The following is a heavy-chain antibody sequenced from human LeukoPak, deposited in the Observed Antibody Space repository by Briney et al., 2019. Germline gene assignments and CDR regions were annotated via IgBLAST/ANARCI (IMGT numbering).Heavy chain of an antibody. Sequence: GGSLRLSCAASGFTFSSYGMHWVRQAPGKGLEWVAFIRYDGDSKYYADSVKGRFTISRDNSKNTVYLQMNSLRAEDTAMYYCAKDQGRIDYWGQGTLVTVSS. CDR2: IRYDGDSK. CDR1: GFTFSSYG. V-gene: IGHV3-30*02. D-gene: IGHD2-15*01. CDR3: AKDQGRIDY. J-gene: IGHJ4*02.